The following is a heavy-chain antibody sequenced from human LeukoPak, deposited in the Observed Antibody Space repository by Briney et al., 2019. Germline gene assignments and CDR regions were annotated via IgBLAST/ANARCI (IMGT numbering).Heavy chain of an antibody. CDR2: INHSGST. J-gene: IGHJ3*02. V-gene: IGHV4-34*01. CDR3: ARGLRRGITMVRGTAFDI. Sequence: SETLSLTCAVYGGSFSGYYWSWIRQPPGKGLEWIGEINHSGSTNYNPSPKSRVTISVDTSKNQFSLKLSSVTAADTAVYYCARGLRRGITMVRGTAFDIWGQGTMVTVSS. D-gene: IGHD3-10*01. CDR1: GGSFSGYY.